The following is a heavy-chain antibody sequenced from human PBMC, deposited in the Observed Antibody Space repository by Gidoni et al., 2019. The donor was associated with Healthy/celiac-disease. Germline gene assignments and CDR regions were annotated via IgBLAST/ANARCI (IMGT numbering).Heavy chain of an antibody. CDR2: IYYSGST. CDR3: ARDRNGSGSPDY. D-gene: IGHD3-10*01. CDR1: GGSISSSSYY. Sequence: QLQLQESGPGLVTPSETLSLTCTVSGGSISSSSYYWGWIRQPPGKGLEWIGSIYYSGSTYYNPSLKSRVTISVDTSKNQFSLKLSSVTAADTAVYYCARDRNGSGSPDYWGQGTLVTVSS. V-gene: IGHV4-39*07. J-gene: IGHJ4*02.